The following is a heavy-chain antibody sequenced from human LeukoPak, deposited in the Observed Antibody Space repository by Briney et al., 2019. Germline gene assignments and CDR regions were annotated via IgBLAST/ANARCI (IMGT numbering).Heavy chain of an antibody. V-gene: IGHV3-74*01. D-gene: IGHD3-10*01. CDR3: AKGSPLDLGAGQSYYYGMGV. CDR1: GFTFSNFW. Sequence: GGSLRLSCAASGFTFSNFWMHWVRQAPGKELVWVALIYGDGSFTRYADSVKGRFTISRDNSKHTLFLQMNSLRAEDTAVYYCAKGSPLDLGAGQSYYYGMGVWGQGTTVTVSS. J-gene: IGHJ6*02. CDR2: IYGDGSFT.